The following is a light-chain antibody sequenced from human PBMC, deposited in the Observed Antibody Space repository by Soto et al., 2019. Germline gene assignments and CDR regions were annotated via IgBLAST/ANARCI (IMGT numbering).Light chain of an antibody. CDR3: SSYAGTYIV. Sequence: QSALTQPPSASGSPGQSVAISCTGTRGDVGGYDYVSWYQQPPGKAPQLMIYDVSKRPSGVPDRFSGSKSGNTASLTVSGLKAEDEADYYCSSYAGTYIVFGTGTKVTVL. CDR2: DVS. CDR1: RGDVGGYDY. V-gene: IGLV2-8*01. J-gene: IGLJ1*01.